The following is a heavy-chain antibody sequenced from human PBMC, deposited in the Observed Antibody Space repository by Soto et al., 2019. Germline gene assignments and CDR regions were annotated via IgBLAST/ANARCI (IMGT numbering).Heavy chain of an antibody. J-gene: IGHJ6*01. Sequence: SVKVYFKISGGPFSSYAINLVRQAPGQGLEWMGGIIPISATTNYAQKFQGRATITADESTFTSYMELRSLISEDTALYYCARDTGYSYGHHPNRGMDVWGQGTTVTVSS. D-gene: IGHD5-18*01. CDR1: GGPFSSYA. CDR3: ARDTGYSYGHHPNRGMDV. CDR2: IIPISATT. V-gene: IGHV1-69*13.